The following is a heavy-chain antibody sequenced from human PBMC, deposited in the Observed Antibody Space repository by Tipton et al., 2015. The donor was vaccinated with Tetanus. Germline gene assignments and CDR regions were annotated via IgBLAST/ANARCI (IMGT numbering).Heavy chain of an antibody. Sequence: TLSLTCAVDGGSLNNYYWAWFRQPPGKGLEWIGEIDHSGNTRYNPSLKNRVTISVDTSKNQFSLKLSSVTAADTAVYYCARYYDSSGYYRRRDTSSFDYWGQGTLVTVSS. D-gene: IGHD3-22*01. CDR1: GGSLNNYY. V-gene: IGHV4-34*01. CDR3: ARYYDSSGYYRRRDTSSFDY. CDR2: IDHSGNT. J-gene: IGHJ4*02.